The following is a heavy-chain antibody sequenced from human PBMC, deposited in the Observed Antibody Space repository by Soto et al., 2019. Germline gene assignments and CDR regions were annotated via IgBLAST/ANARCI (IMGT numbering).Heavy chain of an antibody. D-gene: IGHD2-15*01. CDR1: GFTFRSYA. J-gene: IGHJ6*02. CDR2: ISYDGSNK. V-gene: IGHV3-30-3*01. Sequence: LRLSCAASGFTFRSYAMHWVRQAPGKGLEWVAVISYDGSNKYYADSVKGRFTISRDNSKNTLYLQMNSLRAEDTAVYYCAREGCSGGSCWMGYYGMDVWGQGTTVTVSS. CDR3: AREGCSGGSCWMGYYGMDV.